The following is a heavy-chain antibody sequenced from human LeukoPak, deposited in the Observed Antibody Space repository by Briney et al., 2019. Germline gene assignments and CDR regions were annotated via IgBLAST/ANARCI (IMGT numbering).Heavy chain of an antibody. D-gene: IGHD3-10*02. CDR2: INPNSGGT. J-gene: IGHJ3*02. CDR1: GYTLTGYL. V-gene: IGHV1-2*02. CDR3: ARGNPGSMIGDI. Sequence: ASVKVSCKASGYTLTGYLMHWVRQAPGQGLEWVGWINPNSGGTNYAQKFQGRVTMTRDTSISTAYMELSRLRSDDTAVYYCARGNPGSMIGDIWGQGTMVTVSS.